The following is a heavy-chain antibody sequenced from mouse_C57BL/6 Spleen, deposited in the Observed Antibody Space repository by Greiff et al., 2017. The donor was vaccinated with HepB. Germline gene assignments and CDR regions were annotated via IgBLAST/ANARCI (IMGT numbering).Heavy chain of an antibody. D-gene: IGHD1-1*01. CDR2: IYPGSGST. V-gene: IGHV1-55*01. Sequence: QVQLQQSGAELVKPGASVKMSCKASGYTFTSYWITWVKQRPGQGLEWIGDIYPGSGSTNYNEKFKSKATLTVDTSSSTAYMQLSSLKSEDYAVYYCSRADYYGSRSYYFDYWGQGTTLTVAS. CDR1: GYTFTSYW. J-gene: IGHJ2*01. CDR3: SRADYYGSRSYYFDY.